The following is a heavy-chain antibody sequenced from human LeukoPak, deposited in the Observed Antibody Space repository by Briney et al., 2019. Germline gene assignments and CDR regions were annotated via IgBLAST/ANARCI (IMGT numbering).Heavy chain of an antibody. D-gene: IGHD1-14*01. CDR2: INPSGGST. CDR3: ARETGGDVGY. Sequence: GASVKVSCKASGYTFTSYYMHWVRQAPGQGLEWMGIINPSGGSTSYAQKLQGRVTMTTDTSTSTAYMELSRLRSDDTAVYYCARETGGDVGYWGQGTLVTVSS. V-gene: IGHV1-46*01. J-gene: IGHJ4*02. CDR1: GYTFTSYY.